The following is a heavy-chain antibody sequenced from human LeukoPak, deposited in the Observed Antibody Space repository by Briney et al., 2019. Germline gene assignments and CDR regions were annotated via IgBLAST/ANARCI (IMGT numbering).Heavy chain of an antibody. J-gene: IGHJ4*02. CDR3: ARDTLFWGYYDRGASAIDY. CDR2: ISSSSSYI. Sequence: PGGSLRLSCAASGFTFSSYSMNWVRQAPGKGLEWVSSISSSSSYIYYADSVKGRFTISRDNAKNSLYLQMNSLRAEDTAVYYCARDTLFWGYYDRGASAIDYWGQGTLVTVSS. CDR1: GFTFSSYS. V-gene: IGHV3-21*01. D-gene: IGHD3-22*01.